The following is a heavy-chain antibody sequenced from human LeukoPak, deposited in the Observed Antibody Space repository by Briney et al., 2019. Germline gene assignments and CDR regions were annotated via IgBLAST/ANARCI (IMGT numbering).Heavy chain of an antibody. CDR2: IYPRGST. J-gene: IGHJ5*02. D-gene: IGHD3-10*02. CDR3: ARHRMFRSWFDP. CDR1: GGSISSGSYS. V-gene: IGHV4-30-2*01. Sequence: SETLSLTCAVSGGSISSGSYSWSWIRQPPGKGLEWIGYIYPRGSTYYNPSLKSRVILSLDKSANQFSLKLSSVTAADTAVYYCARHRMFRSWFDPWGQGTLVTVSS.